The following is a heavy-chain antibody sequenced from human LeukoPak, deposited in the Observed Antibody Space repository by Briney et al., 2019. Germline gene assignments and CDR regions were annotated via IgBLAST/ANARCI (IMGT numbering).Heavy chain of an antibody. CDR1: GLTFTGYS. V-gene: IGHV3-48*02. Sequence: GGSLRLSCAASGLTFTGYSMNWVRQAPGKGLEWVSFISSSDTIYYADSVKGRFTISRDNAKNSLYLQMTSLRDDDTAVYYCARVRGATAVTMYFDFWGQGTLVTVSS. D-gene: IGHD4-23*01. J-gene: IGHJ4*02. CDR3: ARVRGATAVTMYFDF. CDR2: ISSSDTI.